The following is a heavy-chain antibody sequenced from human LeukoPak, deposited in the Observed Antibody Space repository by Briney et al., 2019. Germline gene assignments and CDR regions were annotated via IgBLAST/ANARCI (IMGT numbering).Heavy chain of an antibody. CDR1: GGSFSGYY. D-gene: IGHD3-3*01. V-gene: IGHV4-34*01. J-gene: IGHJ4*02. Sequence: SETLSLTCAVYGGSFSGYYWSWIRQPPGKGLEWIGEINHSGSTNYNPSLKSRVTISVDTSKNQFSLKLSSVTAADTAVYYCAIRPYYDFWSGYSDYFDYWGQGTLVTVSS. CDR3: AIRPYYDFWSGYSDYFDY. CDR2: INHSGST.